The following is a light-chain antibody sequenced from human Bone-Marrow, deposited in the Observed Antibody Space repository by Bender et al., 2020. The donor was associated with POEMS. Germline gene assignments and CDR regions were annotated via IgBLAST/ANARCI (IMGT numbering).Light chain of an antibody. V-gene: IGLV2-23*02. CDR3: CSYAGPRVV. CDR2: EVT. Sequence: QSALTQPASVSGSPGQSITISCTGTSSDVGGYNYVSWYQQHPDKAPKLMIYEVTQRPPGVSNRFSGSKSGNTASLTISGLQAEDGADYYCCSYAGPRVVFGGGTKVTVL. CDR1: SSDVGGYNY. J-gene: IGLJ1*01.